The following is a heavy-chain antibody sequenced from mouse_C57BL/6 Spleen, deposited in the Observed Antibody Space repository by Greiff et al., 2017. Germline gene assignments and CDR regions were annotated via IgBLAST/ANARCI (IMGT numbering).Heavy chain of an antibody. CDR3: ERGDYGYYGIYWYFDV. CDR1: GYTFTSYW. D-gene: IGHD2-3*01. CDR2: IYPNSGST. Sequence: QVQLQQPGAELVKPGASVKLSCTASGYTFTSYWMHWVQQRPGQGLEWIGMIYPNSGSTNYNEKLKSKATLTVDKSSSTAYMQLSSLTSEDSAFYSCERGDYGYYGIYWYFDVWGTGTTVTVSS. J-gene: IGHJ1*03. V-gene: IGHV1-64*01.